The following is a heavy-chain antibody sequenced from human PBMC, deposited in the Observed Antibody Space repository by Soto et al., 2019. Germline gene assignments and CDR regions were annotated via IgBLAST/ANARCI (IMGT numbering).Heavy chain of an antibody. CDR1: GGSISSGGYY. J-gene: IGHJ4*02. V-gene: IGHV4-31*03. D-gene: IGHD3-10*01. CDR3: ARVSTMVRGVIFSPYFDY. Sequence: QVQLQESGPGLVKPSQTLSLTCTVSGGSISSGGYYWSWIRQHPGKGLEWIGYIYYGGTAYYDPSLLSRVTISVDTSKNQFPLKVSAVSAADTAEYYCARVSTMVRGVIFSPYFDYWGQGTLVTVSS. CDR2: IYYGGTA.